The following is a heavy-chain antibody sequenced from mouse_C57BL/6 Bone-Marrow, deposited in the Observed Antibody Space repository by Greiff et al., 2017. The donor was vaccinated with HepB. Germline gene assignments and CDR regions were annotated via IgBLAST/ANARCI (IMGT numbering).Heavy chain of an antibody. D-gene: IGHD1-1*01. Sequence: EVQLQQSGPELVKPGASVKIPCKASGYTFTDYNMDWVKQSHGKSLEWIGDINPNNGGTIYNQKFKGKATLTVDKSSSTAYMELRSLTSEDTAVYYCARAYYGSSYVGAMDYWGQGTSVTVSS. V-gene: IGHV1-18*01. J-gene: IGHJ4*01. CDR2: INPNNGGT. CDR3: ARAYYGSSYVGAMDY. CDR1: GYTFTDYN.